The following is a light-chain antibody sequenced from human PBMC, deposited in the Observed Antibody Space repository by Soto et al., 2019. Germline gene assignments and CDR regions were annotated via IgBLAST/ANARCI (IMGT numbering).Light chain of an antibody. Sequence: DIPLTQSPSFLSASVGDRVTITFRASQGISSYLSWYQQKPGKAPKLLIYVASTLQNGVPSTFSGSGSGTEFTPTISSLQPEDFATYFCQQLNSYPRTFGQGTKVDI. J-gene: IGKJ1*01. CDR2: VAS. CDR3: QQLNSYPRT. V-gene: IGKV1-9*01. CDR1: QGISSY.